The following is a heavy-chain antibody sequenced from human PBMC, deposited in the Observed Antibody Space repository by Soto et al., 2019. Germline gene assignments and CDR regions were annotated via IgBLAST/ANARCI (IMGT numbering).Heavy chain of an antibody. D-gene: IGHD5-12*01. CDR3: AREGNLGRWLQPLDF. CDR1: GDSISAYS. V-gene: IGHV4-59*01. CDR2: IHYNGNT. J-gene: IGHJ4*02. Sequence: PSETLSLTCTVSGDSISAYSWSWVRQPPGKGLEWIGNIHYNGNTKYNPSLKSRVSVSVDTSKNQFSLRPISVTAADTAKYFCAREGNLGRWLQPLDFWGQGTLVTVSS.